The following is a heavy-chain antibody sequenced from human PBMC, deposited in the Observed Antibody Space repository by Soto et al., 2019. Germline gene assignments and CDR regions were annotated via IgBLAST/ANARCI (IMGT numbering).Heavy chain of an antibody. D-gene: IGHD6-6*01. Sequence: ASVKVSCKASGYTFTGYYMHWVRQAPGQGLEWMGIINPSGGSTSYAQKFQGRVTMTRDTSTSTVYMELSSLRSEDTAVYYCAREAASSIAALYYYYGMDVWGQGTTVTVSS. CDR2: INPSGGST. CDR3: AREAASSIAALYYYYGMDV. V-gene: IGHV1-46*01. J-gene: IGHJ6*02. CDR1: GYTFTGYY.